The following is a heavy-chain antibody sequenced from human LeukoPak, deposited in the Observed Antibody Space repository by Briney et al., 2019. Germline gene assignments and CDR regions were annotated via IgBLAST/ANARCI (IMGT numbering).Heavy chain of an antibody. Sequence: GGSLRLSCAVSGFPFSEAWMGWFRQAPGKGLEWVGRITSTTDGGTTDHAAPVRGRFTISRDDSKTTLYLQMNSLKTEDTAVYYCTTYLTTRGQGTLVTVSS. CDR3: TTYLTT. J-gene: IGHJ4*02. CDR1: GFPFSEAW. CDR2: ITSTTDGGTT. V-gene: IGHV3-15*01. D-gene: IGHD4/OR15-4a*01.